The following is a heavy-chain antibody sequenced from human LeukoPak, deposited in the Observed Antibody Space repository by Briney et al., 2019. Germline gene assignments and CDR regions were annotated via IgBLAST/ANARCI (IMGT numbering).Heavy chain of an antibody. D-gene: IGHD3-16*02. CDR3: ARHAHGELSAHFGY. V-gene: IGHV5-51*01. CDR1: GYSFTSYW. J-gene: IGHJ4*02. Sequence: GESLRISCKGSGYSFTSYWIGWVRQIPGKGLEWMGIIYPGDSDTRYSPSFQGQVTISADNSISTAYLQWSSLKASDTAIYYCARHAHGELSAHFGYWGQGTLVTVAS. CDR2: IYPGDSDT.